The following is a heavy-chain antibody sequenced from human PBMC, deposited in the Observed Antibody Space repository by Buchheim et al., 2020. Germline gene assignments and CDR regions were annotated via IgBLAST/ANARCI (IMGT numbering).Heavy chain of an antibody. Sequence: QVQLQQWGAGLLKPSETLSPTCAVYGGSFSGYYWSWIRQPPGKGLEGIGEINHSGSTNYNPSLKSRVTISVDTSKNQFSLKLSSVTAADTAVYYCARGRGTMIVVLSFYYGMDVWGQGTT. D-gene: IGHD3-22*01. J-gene: IGHJ6*02. CDR1: GGSFSGYY. V-gene: IGHV4-34*01. CDR2: INHSGST. CDR3: ARGRGTMIVVLSFYYGMDV.